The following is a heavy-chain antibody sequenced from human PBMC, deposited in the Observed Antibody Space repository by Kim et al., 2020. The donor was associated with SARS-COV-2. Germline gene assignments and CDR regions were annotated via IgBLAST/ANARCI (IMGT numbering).Heavy chain of an antibody. D-gene: IGHD6-19*01. V-gene: IGHV3-30*01. CDR3: ARDRSIEVAGFYFDY. J-gene: IGHJ4*02. Sequence: DTGKGRFTISRDNSKNKRYLQMNSLRAEETAVYYCARDRSIEVAGFYFDYWGQGTLVTVSS.